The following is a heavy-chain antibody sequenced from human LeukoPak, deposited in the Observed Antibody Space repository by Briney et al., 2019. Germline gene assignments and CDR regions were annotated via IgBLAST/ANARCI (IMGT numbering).Heavy chain of an antibody. CDR3: ARGRIQLSPYYYYYYGMDV. V-gene: IGHV1-8*01. CDR2: MNPNSGNT. Sequence: GASVKVSCKASGYTFTSYDINWVRQATGQGLEWIGWMNPNSGNTGYTQKFQGRVTMTRNTSISTAYMELSSLRSEDTAVYYCARGRIQLSPYYYYYYGMDVWGQGTTVTVSS. CDR1: GYTFTSYD. J-gene: IGHJ6*02. D-gene: IGHD5-18*01.